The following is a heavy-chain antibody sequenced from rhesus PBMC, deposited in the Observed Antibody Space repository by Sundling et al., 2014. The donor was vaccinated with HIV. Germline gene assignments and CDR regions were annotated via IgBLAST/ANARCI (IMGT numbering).Heavy chain of an antibody. V-gene: IGHV1-198*02. D-gene: IGHD3-16*01. J-gene: IGHJ4*01. CDR1: GFTFGSYA. CDR2: IVPLVGVT. Sequence: QVQLVQSGAEVKKPGASVKVSCKASGFTFGSYAITWVRQAPGQGLEWMGGIVPLVGVTNYAQKFQGRVTITADTSTSTAYMELSSLRSEDTAVYYCARGGVEWELKGGGYFDYWGQGVLVTVSS. CDR3: ARGGVEWELKGGGYFDY.